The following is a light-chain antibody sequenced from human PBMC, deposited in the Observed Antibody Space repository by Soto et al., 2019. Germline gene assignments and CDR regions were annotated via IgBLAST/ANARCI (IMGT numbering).Light chain of an antibody. V-gene: IGKV3-11*01. J-gene: IGKJ5*01. CDR1: PTVSSY. CDR3: QQRSNWPPT. CDR2: VAS. Sequence: EIVLTQSPATLSLSPGERATLSCRASPTVSSYLAWYQQKPGQAPRLLIYVASNRATGIPARFSGSGSGTDFTLNISSLEPEDFAVYYCQQRSNWPPTFGQGTRVEIK.